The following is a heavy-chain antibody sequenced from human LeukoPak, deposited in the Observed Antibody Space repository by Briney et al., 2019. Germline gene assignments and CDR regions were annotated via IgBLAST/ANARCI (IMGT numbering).Heavy chain of an antibody. V-gene: IGHV3-66*02. J-gene: IGHJ4*02. CDR1: GFIFRTYY. D-gene: IGHD1-26*01. CDR2: IYGGGNS. CDR3: ARELTVGATIDY. Sequence: GGSLRLSCAASGFIFRTYYMRWVGSARGTWPEWVSGIYGGGNSYYAESVTGRFTISRDNSRNTLHLQMNSLRGEDTAVYYCARELTVGATIDYWGQGTLVTVSS.